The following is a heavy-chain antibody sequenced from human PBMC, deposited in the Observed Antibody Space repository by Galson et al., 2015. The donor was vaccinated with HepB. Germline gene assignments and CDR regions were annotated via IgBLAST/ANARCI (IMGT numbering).Heavy chain of an antibody. J-gene: IGHJ4*02. CDR1: GSTFTSYV. V-gene: IGHV1-3*01. CDR2: IIADNGNT. D-gene: IGHD6-19*01. CDR3: ARTGTHSSGRVGMDY. Sequence: SVKVSCKASGSTFTSYVIHWVRQAPGQRLEWMGWIIADNGNTKYSQNFQGRVTITRDTSASTAYMELSRLRSEETAVYYCARTGTHSSGRVGMDYWGQGTLVTVSA.